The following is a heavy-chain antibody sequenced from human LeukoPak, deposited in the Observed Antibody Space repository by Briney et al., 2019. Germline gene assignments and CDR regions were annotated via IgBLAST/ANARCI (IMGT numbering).Heavy chain of an antibody. CDR2: INSDGSTT. CDR1: GFTFSSYW. Sequence: GGSLRLSCAASGFTFSSYWMHWVRQAPGKGLVWVSRINSDGSTTGYADSVKGRFTISRDSAENTLYLQMNSLRAEDTAVYYCARDRGYSGYVAWGQGTLVTVSS. CDR3: ARDRGYSGYVA. V-gene: IGHV3-74*01. D-gene: IGHD5-12*01. J-gene: IGHJ5*02.